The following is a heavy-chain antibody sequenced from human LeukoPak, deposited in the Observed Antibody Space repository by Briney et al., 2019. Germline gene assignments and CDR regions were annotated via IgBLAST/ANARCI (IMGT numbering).Heavy chain of an antibody. V-gene: IGHV1-2*02. Sequence: APVKVSCKTFGYPFTGDYIHWVRQAPGQGLEWMGWINPNGGGTDYAQKFQGRVTMTRDTSISTAYMDLSRLTSDDTAVYYCARAAVGGFGSEYYFDYWGQGTLVTVSS. CDR1: GYPFTGDY. D-gene: IGHD6-19*01. CDR2: INPNGGGT. CDR3: ARAAVGGFGSEYYFDY. J-gene: IGHJ4*02.